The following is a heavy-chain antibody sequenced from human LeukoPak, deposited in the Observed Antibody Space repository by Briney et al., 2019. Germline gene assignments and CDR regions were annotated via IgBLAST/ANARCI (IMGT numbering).Heavy chain of an antibody. V-gene: IGHV3-21*04. D-gene: IGHD2-8*01. CDR1: GFTFSSYG. J-gene: IGHJ6*03. CDR3: ARDTRYCTNGVCYLNYMDV. CDR2: ISSSSSYI. Sequence: GGSLRLSCAASGFTFSSYGMSWVRQAPGKGLEWVSSISSSSSYIYYADSVKGRFTISRDNAKNSLYLQMNSLRAEDTAVYYCARDTRYCTNGVCYLNYMDVWGKGTTVTVSS.